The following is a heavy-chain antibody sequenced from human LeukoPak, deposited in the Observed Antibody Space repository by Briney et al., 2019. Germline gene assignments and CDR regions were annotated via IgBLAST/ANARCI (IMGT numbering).Heavy chain of an antibody. Sequence: ASVKVSCKASGYTFTGYYMHWVRQAPGQGLEWMGWINPNSGGTKYAQMFQGRVTMTSDTPISTAYMELSRLRSDDTAVYYCARDVVGARSIDYWGQGTLVTVSS. CDR1: GYTFTGYY. V-gene: IGHV1-2*02. CDR2: INPNSGGT. J-gene: IGHJ4*02. D-gene: IGHD1-26*01. CDR3: ARDVVGARSIDY.